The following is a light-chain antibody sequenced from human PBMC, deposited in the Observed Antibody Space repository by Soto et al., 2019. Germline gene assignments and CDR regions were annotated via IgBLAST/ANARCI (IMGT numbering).Light chain of an antibody. V-gene: IGKV3-11*01. CDR1: QGVRSS. Sequence: IVLTQSPATLSLSPGERATLSCRASQGVRSSLAWYQQKPGQAPRLLIYGASNRATGIPARFSGSGSGTDFTLTISSLEPEDFAVYYCQQRTDWPPIFTFGPGTKVDIK. CDR2: GAS. CDR3: QQRTDWPPIFT. J-gene: IGKJ3*01.